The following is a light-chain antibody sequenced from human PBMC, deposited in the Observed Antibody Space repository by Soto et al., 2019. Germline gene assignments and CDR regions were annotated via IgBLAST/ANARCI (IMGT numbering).Light chain of an antibody. Sequence: QSALTQPTSVSGPPGQSITISCTGTSSDVGAYNYVSWYQQHPGKAPKLMIYDVSYRPSGVSNRLSGSKSGNTASLTISGRQAEDEADYYCSSYTSSSTSVIFGGGTKLTVL. CDR3: SSYTSSSTSVI. CDR2: DVS. V-gene: IGLV2-14*01. CDR1: SSDVGAYNY. J-gene: IGLJ2*01.